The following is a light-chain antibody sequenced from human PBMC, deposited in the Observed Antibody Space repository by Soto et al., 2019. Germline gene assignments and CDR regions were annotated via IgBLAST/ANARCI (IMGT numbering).Light chain of an antibody. V-gene: IGKV3-20*01. Sequence: EIVLTQSPGTLSLSPGETASLSCRASQSVISDFLAWYQQTRGQPPRLLIYDASKRATGIPARFSGSGSETAFTLTISRVEPEDSAVYYCQQTFHSPRTFGQGTRLEIK. J-gene: IGKJ2*01. CDR3: QQTFHSPRT. CDR2: DAS. CDR1: QSVISDF.